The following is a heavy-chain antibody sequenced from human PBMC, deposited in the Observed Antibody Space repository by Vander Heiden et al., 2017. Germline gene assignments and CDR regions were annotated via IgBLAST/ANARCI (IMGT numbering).Heavy chain of an antibody. Sequence: EVHLVESGGGSVQPGRALSLSCGASGLTLDDYAMHWVRQAPGKGLGCVSGISWNSGSIGYADSVKGRFIISRDNAKNALYLQMNSLRAEDTALYYCVKDRFLEWPSYLWDWGQGTLVTVSS. J-gene: IGHJ4*02. CDR2: ISWNSGSI. D-gene: IGHD3-3*01. CDR3: VKDRFLEWPSYLWD. CDR1: GLTLDDYA. V-gene: IGHV3-9*01.